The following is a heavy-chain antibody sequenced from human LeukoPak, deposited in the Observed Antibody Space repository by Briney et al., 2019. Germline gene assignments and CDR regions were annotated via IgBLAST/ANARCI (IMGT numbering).Heavy chain of an antibody. CDR2: LPPDELGI. CDR3: AKPFQRNQDDDY. J-gene: IGHJ4*02. V-gene: IGHV3-74*01. Sequence: PGGSLRLSCAASGFTFTNYWMHWVRQAPGMGLVWVSRLPPDELGIIYADSVKGRFTVSRDNAKNTVYLQMNNLRVEDTAVYYCAKPFQRNQDDDYWGQGTLVTVSS. D-gene: IGHD1-14*01. CDR1: GFTFTNYW.